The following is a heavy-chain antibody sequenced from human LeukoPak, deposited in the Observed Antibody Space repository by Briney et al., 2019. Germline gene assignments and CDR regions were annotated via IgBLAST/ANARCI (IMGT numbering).Heavy chain of an antibody. CDR1: GFTFSSYA. J-gene: IGHJ6*04. D-gene: IGHD3-10*02. Sequence: GGSLRLSCAASGFTFSSYAMSWVRQAPGKGLEWVSDINGSGGSTYYADSVKGRFTISRDNSKNTLYLQMNSLRAEDTAVYYCAELGITMIGGVWGKGTTVTISS. CDR3: AELGITMIGGV. CDR2: INGSGGST. V-gene: IGHV3-23*01.